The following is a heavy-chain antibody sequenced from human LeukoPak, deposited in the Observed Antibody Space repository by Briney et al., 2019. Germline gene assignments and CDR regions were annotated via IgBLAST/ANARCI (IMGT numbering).Heavy chain of an antibody. CDR1: GFTVSSNY. D-gene: IGHD6-19*01. J-gene: IGHJ3*02. CDR3: AREGSGWYNAFDI. V-gene: IGHV3-53*01. Sequence: GGSLRLSCAASGFTVSSNYMSWVRQAPGKGLEWVSVIYSGGSTYYADSVKGRFTISGDNSKNTLYLQMNSLRAEDTAVYYCAREGSGWYNAFDIWGQGTMVTVSS. CDR2: IYSGGST.